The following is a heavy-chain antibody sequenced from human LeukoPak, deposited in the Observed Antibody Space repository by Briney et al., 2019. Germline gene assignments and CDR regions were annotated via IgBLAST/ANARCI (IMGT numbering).Heavy chain of an antibody. J-gene: IGHJ3*02. CDR3: ARIPPKWELLYRDAFDI. CDR1: GGSFSGYY. V-gene: IGHV4-34*01. Sequence: SETLSLTCAVYGGSFSGYYWSWIRQPPGKGLEWIGEINHSGSTNYNPSLKSRVTISVDASKNQFSLKLSSVTAADTAVYYCARIPPKWELLYRDAFDIWGQGTMVTVSS. CDR2: INHSGST. D-gene: IGHD1-26*01.